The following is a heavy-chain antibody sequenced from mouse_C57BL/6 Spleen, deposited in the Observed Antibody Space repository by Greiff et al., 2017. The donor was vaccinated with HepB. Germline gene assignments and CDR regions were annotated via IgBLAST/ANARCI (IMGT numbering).Heavy chain of an antibody. CDR3: TRLNGYYGYWYFDV. CDR1: GYTFTDYE. D-gene: IGHD2-3*01. V-gene: IGHV1-15*01. Sequence: QVQLQQSGAELVRPGASVTLSCKASGYTFTDYEMHWVKQTPVHGLEWIGAIDPETGGTAYNQKFKGKAILTADKSSRTAYMELRSLTSEDSAVYYCTRLNGYYGYWYFDVWGTGTTVTVSS. CDR2: IDPETGGT. J-gene: IGHJ1*03.